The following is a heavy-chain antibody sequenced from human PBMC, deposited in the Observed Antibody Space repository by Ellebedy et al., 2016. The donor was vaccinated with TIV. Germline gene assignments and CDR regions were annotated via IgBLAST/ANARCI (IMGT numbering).Heavy chain of an antibody. Sequence: ASVKVSXXASGYTFTSYGISWVRQAPGQGLEWMGWISAYNGNTNYAQKLQGRVTMTTDTSTSTAYMELRSLRSDDTAVYYCARDSGEGGVPAAILDYWGQGTLVTVSS. CDR2: ISAYNGNT. CDR1: GYTFTSYG. J-gene: IGHJ4*02. CDR3: ARDSGEGGVPAAILDY. V-gene: IGHV1-18*01. D-gene: IGHD2-2*01.